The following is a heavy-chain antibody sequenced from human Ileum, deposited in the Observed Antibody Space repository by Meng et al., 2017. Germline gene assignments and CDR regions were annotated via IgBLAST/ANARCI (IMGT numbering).Heavy chain of an antibody. CDR2: INPNSGGT. D-gene: IGHD3-22*01. J-gene: IGHJ3*02. Sequence: ASVKVSCKASGYTFTDYDMHWVRQAPGQGLEWMGWINPNSGGTKYAPNFQGRVTMTRDTSINTAYVELSSLRSDDTAVYYCARDSTISVVGDDAFDIWGQGTMVTVSS. V-gene: IGHV1-2*02. CDR1: GYTFTDYD. CDR3: ARDSTISVVGDDAFDI.